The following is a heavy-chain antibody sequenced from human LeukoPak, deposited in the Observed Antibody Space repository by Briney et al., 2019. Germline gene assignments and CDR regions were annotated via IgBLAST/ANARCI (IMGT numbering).Heavy chain of an antibody. CDR3: AREGIAAAAIDY. CDR2: INYSGST. Sequence: SETLSLTCAVYGGSFSGYYWSWIRQPPGKGLEWIGEINYSGSTNYNPSLKSRVTISLDTSKNQFSLKLTSVTAADTAVHYCAREGIAAAAIDYWGQGNLVTVSS. D-gene: IGHD6-13*01. CDR1: GGSFSGYY. V-gene: IGHV4-34*01. J-gene: IGHJ4*02.